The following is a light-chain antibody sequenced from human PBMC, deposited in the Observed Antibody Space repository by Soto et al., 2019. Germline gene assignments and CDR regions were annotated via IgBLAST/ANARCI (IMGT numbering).Light chain of an antibody. V-gene: IGKV3-20*01. CDR1: QSVSNNY. CDR3: QQYGYSPTT. Sequence: EIVLTQSPGTLSLSPGERATLSCRASQSVSNNYLAWYQQKPGQAPRVLIYGASSRATGIADRFSGSGSGTDFTLTISRLEPEDFALYYCQQYGYSPTTFGQGTRLEI. J-gene: IGKJ5*01. CDR2: GAS.